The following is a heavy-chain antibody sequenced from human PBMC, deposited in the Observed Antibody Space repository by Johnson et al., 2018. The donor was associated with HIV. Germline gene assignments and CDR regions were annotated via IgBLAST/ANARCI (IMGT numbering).Heavy chain of an antibody. D-gene: IGHD6-6*01. V-gene: IGHV3-11*04. CDR2: ISSSGSTV. CDR1: GFTFSDYY. Sequence: QVLLVESGGGLVKPGGSLRLSCAASGFTFSDYYMSWIRQAPGKGLEWVSYISSSGSTVYYADSVKGRFTISRDNAKNSRYLQMNSLRAEDTAVYYCARDFSSSSNAFDIWGQGTMVTVSS. CDR3: ARDFSSSSNAFDI. J-gene: IGHJ3*02.